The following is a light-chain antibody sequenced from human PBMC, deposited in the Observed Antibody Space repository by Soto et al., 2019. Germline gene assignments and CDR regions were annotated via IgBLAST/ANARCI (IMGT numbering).Light chain of an antibody. J-gene: IGKJ2*01. CDR1: QXISNW. CDR2: KTS. Sequence: DIQMTQSPSTLSASVGDRXTIXXXASQXISNWLAWYQQKPGKAPKLLIYKTSNLQSGVPSRFSGSGSGTEFTLTISSLQPDDXATYXCXQXXHYSSYTFGRGTKLEIK. V-gene: IGKV1-5*03. CDR3: XQXXHYSSYT.